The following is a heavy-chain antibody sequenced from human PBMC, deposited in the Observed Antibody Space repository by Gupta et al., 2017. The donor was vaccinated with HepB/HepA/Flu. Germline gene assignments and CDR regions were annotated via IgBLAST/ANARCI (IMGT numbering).Heavy chain of an antibody. Sequence: QVQLQESGPGLVKPSETLSLTCTVSGGSISSYYWSWIRPPPGKGLEWIGYIYYSGSTNYNPSLKSRVTISVDTSKNQFSLKLSSVTAADTAVYYCARMLYYYDSSGYYYVGGIFDYWGQGTLVTVSS. CDR3: ARMLYYYDSSGYYYVGGIFDY. D-gene: IGHD3-22*01. V-gene: IGHV4-59*01. CDR1: GGSISSYY. J-gene: IGHJ4*02. CDR2: IYYSGST.